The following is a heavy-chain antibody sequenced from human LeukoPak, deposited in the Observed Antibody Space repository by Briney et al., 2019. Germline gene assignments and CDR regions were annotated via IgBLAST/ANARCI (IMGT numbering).Heavy chain of an antibody. V-gene: IGHV3-53*01. CDR1: GFTVSSNY. D-gene: IGHD7-27*01. CDR3: ATGKLGSYYYYGMDV. Sequence: TGGSLRLSCAASGFTVSSNYMSWVRQAPGKGLEWVSVIYSGGSTYYADSVKGRFTISRDNSKNTLYLQMNSLRAEDTAVYCCATGKLGSYYYYGMDVWGQGTTVTVSS. CDR2: IYSGGST. J-gene: IGHJ6*02.